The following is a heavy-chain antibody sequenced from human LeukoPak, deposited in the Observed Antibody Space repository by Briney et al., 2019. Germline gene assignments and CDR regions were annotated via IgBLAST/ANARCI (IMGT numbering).Heavy chain of an antibody. CDR3: ATSIVMITTRAFDI. CDR1: GGSFSGYY. D-gene: IGHD3-16*01. CDR2: INHSGST. V-gene: IGHV4-34*01. Sequence: KPSETLSLTCAVYGGSFSGYYWSWIRQPPGKGLEWIGEINHSGSTNYNPSLKSRVTISVDTSKNQFSLKLSSVTAADTAVYYCATSIVMITTRAFDIWGQGTMVTVSS. J-gene: IGHJ3*02.